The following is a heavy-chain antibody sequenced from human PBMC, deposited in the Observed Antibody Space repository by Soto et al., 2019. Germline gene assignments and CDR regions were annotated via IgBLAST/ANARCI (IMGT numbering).Heavy chain of an antibody. Sequence: SETLSLTFAVSGHSISNGYYWCWIRQTPGKGLEWVGSVFRSGSTYYNPSLMSRVTISVDTSKNQFSLRLSSVTAADTAAYYCARIPAYCYRACSSSGIHQHYFEYWGQGTLVTVSS. V-gene: IGHV4-38-2*01. CDR1: GHSISNGYY. J-gene: IGHJ4*02. CDR3: ARIPAYCYRACSSSGIHQHYFEY. D-gene: IGHD2-21*02. CDR2: VFRSGST.